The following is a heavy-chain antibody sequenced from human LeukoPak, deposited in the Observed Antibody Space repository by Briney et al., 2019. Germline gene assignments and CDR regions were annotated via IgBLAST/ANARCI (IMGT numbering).Heavy chain of an antibody. J-gene: IGHJ4*02. Sequence: ASVTVSCKACGYTFTDYYMHWVRQAPGQGLEWMGWINPNSGGTNYAQKFQGRVTMNRDTSISTAYMELSRLRSEDTAVYYCARAGGVDDYWGQGTLVTVSS. V-gene: IGHV1-2*02. CDR2: INPNSGGT. CDR1: GYTFTDYY. D-gene: IGHD3-16*01. CDR3: ARAGGVDDY.